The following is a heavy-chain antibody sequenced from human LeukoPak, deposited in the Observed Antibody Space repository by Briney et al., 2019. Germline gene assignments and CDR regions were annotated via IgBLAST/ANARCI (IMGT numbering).Heavy chain of an antibody. J-gene: IGHJ4*02. CDR1: GFTFSSYS. V-gene: IGHV3-21*01. D-gene: IGHD3-9*01. Sequence: GGSLRLSCAASGFTFSSYSMNWVRQAPGKGLEWVSSISSSSSYIYYADSVKGRFTISRDNAKNSLYLQMNSLRAEDTAVYYCARVAPDSYYDILTGYYLFDYWGQGTLVTVSS. CDR3: ARVAPDSYYDILTGYYLFDY. CDR2: ISSSSSYI.